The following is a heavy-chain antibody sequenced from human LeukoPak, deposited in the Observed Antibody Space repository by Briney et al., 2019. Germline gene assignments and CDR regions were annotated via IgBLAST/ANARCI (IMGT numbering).Heavy chain of an antibody. D-gene: IGHD4-17*01. Sequence: GGSLRLSCAASGFTFSTYAMSWVRQAPGKGLEWVSSISGGVGSTYYADSVKGRFTISRDNSKNTLYLQMNSLRAEDTAVYCCAKDVYGDYGGLVYWGQGTLVTVSS. V-gene: IGHV3-23*01. CDR2: ISGGVGST. J-gene: IGHJ4*02. CDR3: AKDVYGDYGGLVY. CDR1: GFTFSTYA.